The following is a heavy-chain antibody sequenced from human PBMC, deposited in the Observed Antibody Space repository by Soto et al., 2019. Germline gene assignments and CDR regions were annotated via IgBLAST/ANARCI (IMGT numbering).Heavy chain of an antibody. J-gene: IGHJ3*02. CDR3: ARHNHLPPRSIAAAGTRRGEAFDI. Sequence: SETLSLTCTVSGGSISSSSYYWGWIRQPPGKGLEWIGSIYYSGSTYYNPSLKSRVTISVDTSKNQFSLKLSSETAADTAVYYCARHNHLPPRSIAAAGTRRGEAFDIWGQGTMVTVSS. CDR2: IYYSGST. CDR1: GGSISSSSYY. V-gene: IGHV4-39*01. D-gene: IGHD6-13*01.